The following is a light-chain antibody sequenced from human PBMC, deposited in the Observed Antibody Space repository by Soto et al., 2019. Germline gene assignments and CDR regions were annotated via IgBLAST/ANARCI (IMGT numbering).Light chain of an antibody. V-gene: IGKV3-20*01. Sequence: EIVLTQSPGTLSLSPGEGVTLSCRASESVTNSHLAWYQQKCGQAPRLLIYGASSRAAGIPDRFSGSGSTTDFTLTISRLEPEDSAVYYCQQYSSSRTFGQGTKVEIK. J-gene: IGKJ1*01. CDR3: QQYSSSRT. CDR2: GAS. CDR1: ESVTNSH.